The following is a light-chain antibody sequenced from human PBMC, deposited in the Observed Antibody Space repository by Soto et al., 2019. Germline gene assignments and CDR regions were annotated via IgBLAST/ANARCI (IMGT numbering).Light chain of an antibody. CDR3: LQDKSYPYT. V-gene: IGKV1-6*01. J-gene: IGKJ2*01. Sequence: AIQMTQSPSSLSASVGDRVTITCRASQDVRNDLGWYQQKPGKAPRLLIYAISTLQIGVPSRFSGSGSGTDFTLTISNLQPEDFATYSCLQDKSYPYTFGHGTKLEI. CDR1: QDVRND. CDR2: AIS.